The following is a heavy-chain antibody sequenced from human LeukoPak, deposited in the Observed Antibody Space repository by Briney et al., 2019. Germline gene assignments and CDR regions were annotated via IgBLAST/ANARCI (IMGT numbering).Heavy chain of an antibody. V-gene: IGHV1-18*01. CDR2: ISAYNGNT. J-gene: IGHJ6*03. D-gene: IGHD1-1*01. CDR1: GYTFTSYG. Sequence: ASVKVSCKASGYTFTSYGISWVRQAPGQGLEWMGWISAYNGNTNYAQKLQGRVTMTTDTSTSTAYMELRSLRSDDTAVYYCARDPYNGAYSEGYYYYYMDVWGKGTTVTASS. CDR3: ARDPYNGAYSEGYYYYYMDV.